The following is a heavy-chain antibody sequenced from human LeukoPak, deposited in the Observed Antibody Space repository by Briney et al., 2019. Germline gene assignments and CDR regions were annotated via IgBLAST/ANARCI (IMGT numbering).Heavy chain of an antibody. D-gene: IGHD6-6*01. Sequence: GGSLRLSCAASGFTFSSYEMNWVRQAPGKGLEWVSYISSSGSTTYYADSVKGRFTISRDNAKNSLYLQMNSLRAEDTAIYYCARRSSGGYYYGMDVWGKGTTVTVSS. V-gene: IGHV3-48*03. CDR3: ARRSSGGYYYGMDV. CDR1: GFTFSSYE. CDR2: ISSSGSTT. J-gene: IGHJ6*04.